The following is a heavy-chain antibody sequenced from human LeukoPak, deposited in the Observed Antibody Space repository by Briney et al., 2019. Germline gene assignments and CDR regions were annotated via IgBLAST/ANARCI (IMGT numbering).Heavy chain of an antibody. D-gene: IGHD4-11*01. Sequence: ASVKVSCKASGYTFTGYYMHWVRQAPGQGLEWMGWINPNSGGTNYAQKFQGRVTMTRDTSISTAYMELSRLRSEDTAVYYCARAPRLHKGAFDIWGQGTMVTVSS. CDR1: GYTFTGYY. CDR3: ARAPRLHKGAFDI. V-gene: IGHV1-2*02. J-gene: IGHJ3*02. CDR2: INPNSGGT.